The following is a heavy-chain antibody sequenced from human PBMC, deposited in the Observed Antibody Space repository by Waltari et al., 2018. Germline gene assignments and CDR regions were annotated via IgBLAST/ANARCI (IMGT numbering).Heavy chain of an antibody. D-gene: IGHD1-7*01. CDR1: GYTFTSYD. J-gene: IGHJ6*03. Sequence: QVQLVQSGAEVKKPGASVTVSCKASGYTFTSYDINWVRQATGQGLEWMGWMNPNSGNTGYAQKFQGRVTITRNTSISTAYMELSSLRSEDTAVYYCARGPYWNLGGYYYYMDVWGKGTTVTISS. CDR3: ARGPYWNLGGYYYYMDV. V-gene: IGHV1-8*03. CDR2: MNPNSGNT.